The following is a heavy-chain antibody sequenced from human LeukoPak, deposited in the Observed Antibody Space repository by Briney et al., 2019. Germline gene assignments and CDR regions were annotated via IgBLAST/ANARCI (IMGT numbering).Heavy chain of an antibody. CDR3: ARGEPAKPWLETEDLYFHL. Sequence: GESLKISCKPSGYHFVNYWIAWVRKLHGKGLEWMGIIYPGDSDIRYSPSFQGQATISAEKSISTAYLRWSCLKAWDTAMYYCARGEPAKPWLETEDLYFHLWGRGTLVTVSS. CDR1: GYHFVNYW. D-gene: IGHD6-19*01. CDR2: IYPGDSDI. V-gene: IGHV5-51*01. J-gene: IGHJ2*01.